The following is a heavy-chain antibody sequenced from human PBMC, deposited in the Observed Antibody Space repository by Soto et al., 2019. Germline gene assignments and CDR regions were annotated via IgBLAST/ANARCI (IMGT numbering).Heavy chain of an antibody. J-gene: IGHJ6*02. CDR1: GGSISSGGYY. CDR3: ARQTGTIDGMDV. Sequence: PWETLSLTCTVSGGSISSGGYYWSWIRQHPGKGLEWIGYIYYSGSTYYNPSLKSRVTISVDTSKNQFSLKLSSVTAADAAVYYCARQTGTIDGMDVWGQGTTVTVSS. CDR2: IYYSGST. D-gene: IGHD1-7*01. V-gene: IGHV4-31*03.